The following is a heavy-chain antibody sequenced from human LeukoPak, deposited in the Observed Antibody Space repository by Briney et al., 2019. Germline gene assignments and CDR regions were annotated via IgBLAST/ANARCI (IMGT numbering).Heavy chain of an antibody. CDR1: GYTFTGYY. D-gene: IGHD3-10*01. J-gene: IGHJ6*03. Sequence: ASVKVSCKASGYTFTGYYMHWVRQAPGQGPEWMGWINPNSGGTNYAQKFQGRVTMTRDTSISTAYMELSRLRSDDTAVYYCARGVTGIYYYYYMDVWGKGTTVTVSS. CDR2: INPNSGGT. V-gene: IGHV1-2*02. CDR3: ARGVTGIYYYYYMDV.